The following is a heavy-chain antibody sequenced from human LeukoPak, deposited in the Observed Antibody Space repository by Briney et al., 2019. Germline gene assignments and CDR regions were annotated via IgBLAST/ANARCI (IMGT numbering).Heavy chain of an antibody. CDR1: GGSISSSSYY. V-gene: IGHV4-39*01. CDR2: IYYSGST. CDR3: ARHGSTDYFDY. Sequence: KPSETLSLTCTVSGGSISSSSYYWGWIRQPPGKGLEWIGRIYYSGSTFYNPSLKSRVTISVDTSKNQLSLRLSSVTAADTAVYYCARHGSTDYFDYWGQGTLVTVSS. J-gene: IGHJ4*02. D-gene: IGHD2-2*03.